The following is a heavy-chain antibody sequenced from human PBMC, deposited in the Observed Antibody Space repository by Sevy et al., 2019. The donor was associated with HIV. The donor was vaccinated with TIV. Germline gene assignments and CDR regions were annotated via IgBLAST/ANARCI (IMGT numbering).Heavy chain of an antibody. CDR1: GFTFNNYW. CDR2: IKEDGDEQ. J-gene: IGHJ6*02. D-gene: IGHD3-10*01. V-gene: IGHV3-7*03. Sequence: GGSLRLSCAASGFTFNNYWMSWVRQAPGKGLEWLANIKEDGDEQYYADSLKGRFSISRDNAKNSLYLQMNSLRAEDTAVYYCVRDWRGYFGSGSAYYYYGIDVWGQGTTVTVSS. CDR3: VRDWRGYFGSGSAYYYYGIDV.